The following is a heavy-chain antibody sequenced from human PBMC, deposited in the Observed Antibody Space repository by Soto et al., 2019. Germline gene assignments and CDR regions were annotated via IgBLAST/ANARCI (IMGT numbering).Heavy chain of an antibody. CDR1: GFTFTRYS. CDR2: ISSTTNYI. Sequence: GGSLRLSCAASGFTFTRYSMNWVRQAPGKGLEWVSSISSTTNYIYYTDSMKGRFTVSRDNAKNSVYLEMNSLSAEDTALYYCARESEDLTSNFDYWGQGTLVTVSS. V-gene: IGHV3-21*01. CDR3: ARESEDLTSNFDY. J-gene: IGHJ4*02.